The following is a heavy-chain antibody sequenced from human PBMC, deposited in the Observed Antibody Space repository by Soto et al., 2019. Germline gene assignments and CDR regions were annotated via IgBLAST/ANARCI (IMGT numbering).Heavy chain of an antibody. CDR1: GYTFTSYD. CDR2: MNPNSGNT. Sequence: ASVKVSCKASGYTFTSYDINWVRQATGQGLEWMGWMNPNSGNTGYAQKFQGRVTMTRNTSISTAYMELSSLRSEDTAVYYCARVKGYSSSPRQGANYYCGMDVWGQGTTVTVSS. V-gene: IGHV1-8*01. J-gene: IGHJ6*02. CDR3: ARVKGYSSSPRQGANYYCGMDV. D-gene: IGHD6-6*01.